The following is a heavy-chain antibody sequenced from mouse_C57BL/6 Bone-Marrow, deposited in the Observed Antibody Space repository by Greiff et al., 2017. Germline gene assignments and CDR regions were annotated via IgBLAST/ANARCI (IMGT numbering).Heavy chain of an antibody. V-gene: IGHV1-55*01. J-gene: IGHJ3*01. D-gene: IGHD2-10*02. Sequence: VQLQQPGAELVKPGASVKMSCKASGYTFTSYWITWVKQRPGQGLEWIGDSYPGSGSTNYNEKFKSKATLTVDTSYSTAYMQLSSLTSEDSAVYYCARTGYGNYLFAYWGQGTLVTVSA. CDR3: ARTGYGNYLFAY. CDR2: SYPGSGST. CDR1: GYTFTSYW.